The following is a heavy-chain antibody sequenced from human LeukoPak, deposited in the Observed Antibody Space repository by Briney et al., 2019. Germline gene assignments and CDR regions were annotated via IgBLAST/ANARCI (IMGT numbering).Heavy chain of an antibody. CDR2: IYPGDSDT. CDR3: ARYTDHYYFDY. J-gene: IGHJ4*02. V-gene: IGHV5-51*01. CDR1: GYSFTSYW. D-gene: IGHD1-1*01. Sequence: GESLKISCKGSGYSFTSYWIGWVRQMPGKGLEWMGIIYPGDSDTRYSPSFQGRVTISADKSIGTAYLQWSSLDTSDTAMYYSARYTDHYYFDYWGQGTLVTVSS.